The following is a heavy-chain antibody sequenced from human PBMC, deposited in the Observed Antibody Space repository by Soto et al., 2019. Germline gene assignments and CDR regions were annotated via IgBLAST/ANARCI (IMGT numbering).Heavy chain of an antibody. CDR2: IYYSGTT. J-gene: IGHJ4*02. CDR3: ARREIQGPIDY. CDR1: GYSISSSNW. V-gene: IGHV4-28*01. Sequence: QVQLQELGPGLVKPSDTLSLTCAVSGYSISSSNWWGWIRQPPGKGLEWIGYIYYSGTTYYNPSLKGRGTMAVDTAKNQFSLKLTSVTAVDTAVYYCARREIQGPIDYWGQGTLVTVSS. D-gene: IGHD1-26*01.